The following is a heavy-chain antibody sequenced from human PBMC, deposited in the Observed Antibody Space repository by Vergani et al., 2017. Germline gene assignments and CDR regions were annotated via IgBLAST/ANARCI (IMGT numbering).Heavy chain of an antibody. V-gene: IGHV3-23*04. CDR3: AKDGNSMVRGVTTENNWFDP. CDR2: ISGSGGST. D-gene: IGHD3-10*01. CDR1: GFTFSDYY. J-gene: IGHJ5*02. Sequence: VQLVESGGGLVKPGGSLRLSCAASGFTFSDYYMSWVRQAPGKGLEWVSAISGSGGSTYYAGSVKGRFTISRDNSKNTLYLQMNSLRAEDTAVYYCAKDGNSMVRGVTTENNWFDPWGQGTLVTVSS.